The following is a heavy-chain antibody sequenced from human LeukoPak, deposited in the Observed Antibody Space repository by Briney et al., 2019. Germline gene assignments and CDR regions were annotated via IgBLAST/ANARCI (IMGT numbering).Heavy chain of an antibody. CDR3: ARGNDWNSLYYFDY. Sequence: ASVKVSCKASGYTFTGYYMHWVRQAPGQGPEWMGWINPNSGGTNYAQKFQGRVTMTRDTSISTAYMELSRLRSDDTAVYYCARGNDWNSLYYFDYWGQGTLVTVSS. J-gene: IGHJ4*02. CDR2: INPNSGGT. CDR1: GYTFTGYY. V-gene: IGHV1-2*02. D-gene: IGHD1-7*01.